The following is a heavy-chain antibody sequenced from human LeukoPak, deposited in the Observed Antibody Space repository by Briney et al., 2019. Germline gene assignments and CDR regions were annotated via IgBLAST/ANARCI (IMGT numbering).Heavy chain of an antibody. CDR1: GGSISSYY. Sequence: PSETLSLTCTVSGGSISSYYWNWIRQPPGKGLEWIGYIYYSGSTNYNPSLKSRVTISVDMSKNHFSLKLRSVTAADTAVYYCARGVTTVTTWFDPWGQGTLVTVSS. V-gene: IGHV4-59*01. CDR3: ARGVTTVTTWFDP. CDR2: IYYSGST. D-gene: IGHD4-17*01. J-gene: IGHJ5*02.